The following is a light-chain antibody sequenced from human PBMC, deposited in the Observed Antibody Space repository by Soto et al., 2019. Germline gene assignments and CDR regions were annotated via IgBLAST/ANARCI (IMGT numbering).Light chain of an antibody. CDR3: LQDPNSLST. CDR1: EDISNG. Sequence: IHMTQSPSSLSASVGYRVTITCGASEDISNGLGWYQQKPGKAPKLLIYPASYLQGGAPSRFRGSGFGTEFTLTISSLPPEDFATYYCLQDPNSLSTFGQGTKVDIK. V-gene: IGKV1-6*01. CDR2: PAS. J-gene: IGKJ1*01.